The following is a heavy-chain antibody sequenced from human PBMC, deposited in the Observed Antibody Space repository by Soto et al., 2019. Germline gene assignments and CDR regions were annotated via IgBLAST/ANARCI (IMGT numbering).Heavy chain of an antibody. Sequence: GGSLRRSCAASGFTFSIYAMHWVRQAPGKGLEWVAVISYDGSNKYYADSVKGRFTISRDNSKNTLYLQMNSLRAEDTAVYYCAKGETYYDFWSGSQGAFDIWGQGTMVTVSS. CDR2: ISYDGSNK. J-gene: IGHJ3*02. CDR1: GFTFSIYA. D-gene: IGHD3-3*01. CDR3: AKGETYYDFWSGSQGAFDI. V-gene: IGHV3-30-3*01.